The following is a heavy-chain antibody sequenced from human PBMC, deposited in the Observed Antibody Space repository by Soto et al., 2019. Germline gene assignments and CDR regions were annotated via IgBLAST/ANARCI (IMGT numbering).Heavy chain of an antibody. CDR3: EKESRLEHYGDTLFDY. CDR2: FSAGGRA. J-gene: IGHJ4*02. Sequence: EVQLLESGGALVRPGGSLRLSCAASGFSFNNYDLSWVRQAPGKGLEWVSAFSAGGRAYYAASVQGRFTIARDSSQDTVHLQIRDLRPEATAVYYCEKESRLEHYGDTLFDYWGQGTRVTVSS. V-gene: IGHV3-23*01. CDR1: GFSFNNYD. D-gene: IGHD4-17*01.